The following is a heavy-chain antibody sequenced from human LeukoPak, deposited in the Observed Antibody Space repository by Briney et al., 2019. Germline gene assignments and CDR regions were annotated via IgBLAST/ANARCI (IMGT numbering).Heavy chain of an antibody. V-gene: IGHV3-21*04. J-gene: IGHJ4*02. CDR1: GFTFSSYS. D-gene: IGHD3-22*01. CDR3: AKDSRGYYDSSGGIDY. Sequence: GGSLRLSCAASGFTFSSYSMNWVRQAPGKGLEWVSSISSSSSYIYYTGSVKGRFTISRDNAKKSLYLQMNSLRAEDMALYYCAKDSRGYYDSSGGIDYWGQGTLVTVSS. CDR2: ISSSSSYI.